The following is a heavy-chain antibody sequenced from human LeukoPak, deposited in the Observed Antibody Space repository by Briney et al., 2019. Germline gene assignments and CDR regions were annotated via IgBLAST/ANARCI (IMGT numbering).Heavy chain of an antibody. V-gene: IGHV3-33*08. Sequence: GGSLRLSCAASGFTFDDYAMHWVRQAPGKGLEWVALIWYDGGKKYYTDSVRGRFTISRDNSKNTLYLQMDSLRAEDTAVYYCVRYCNGGSCYRAAFDVWGPGTMVTVSS. J-gene: IGHJ3*01. CDR3: VRYCNGGSCYRAAFDV. CDR1: GFTFDDYA. D-gene: IGHD2-15*01. CDR2: IWYDGGKK.